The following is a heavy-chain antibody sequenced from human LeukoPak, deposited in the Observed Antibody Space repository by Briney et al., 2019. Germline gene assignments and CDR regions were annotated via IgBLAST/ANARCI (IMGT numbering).Heavy chain of an antibody. Sequence: SGGSLRLSCAASGFTFSSYAMHWVRQAPGKGLEWVAVISYDGSNKYYADSVKGRFTISRDNSKNTLYLQMNSLRAEDTAVYYCAKMDYITSAYFDYWGQGTLVTVSS. D-gene: IGHD4-11*01. CDR2: ISYDGSNK. J-gene: IGHJ4*02. CDR3: AKMDYITSAYFDY. CDR1: GFTFSSYA. V-gene: IGHV3-30-3*02.